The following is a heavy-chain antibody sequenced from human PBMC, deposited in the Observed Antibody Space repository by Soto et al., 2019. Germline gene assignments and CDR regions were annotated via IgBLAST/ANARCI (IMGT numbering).Heavy chain of an antibody. J-gene: IGHJ4*02. D-gene: IGHD3-3*01. CDR3: ARHPDYDFWSGYYTGIGY. Sequence: SETLSLTCTVSGGSISSSSYYWGWIRQPPGKGLEWIGSIYYSGSTYYNPSLKSRVTISVDTSKNQFSLKLSSVTAADTAVYYCARHPDYDFWSGYYTGIGYWGQGTLVTVSS. V-gene: IGHV4-39*01. CDR1: GGSISSSSYY. CDR2: IYYSGST.